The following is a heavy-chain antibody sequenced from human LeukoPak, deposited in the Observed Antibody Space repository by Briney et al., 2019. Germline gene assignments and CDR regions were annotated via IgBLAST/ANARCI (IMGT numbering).Heavy chain of an antibody. Sequence: PGGPLRPSCSASGFTFSSYAMHWVRQAPGKGLEYVSAISSNGGSTYYADSVKGRFTISRDNSKNTLYLQMSSLRAEDTAVYYCVKDYDIVGWNWFDPWGQGTLVTVSS. J-gene: IGHJ5*02. CDR1: GFTFSSYA. V-gene: IGHV3-64D*06. D-gene: IGHD2-21*01. CDR3: VKDYDIVGWNWFDP. CDR2: ISSNGGST.